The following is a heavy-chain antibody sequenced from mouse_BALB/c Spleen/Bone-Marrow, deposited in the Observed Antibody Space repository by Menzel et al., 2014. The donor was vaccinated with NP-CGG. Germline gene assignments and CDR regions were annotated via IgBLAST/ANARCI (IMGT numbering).Heavy chain of an antibody. CDR1: GCTFSSFG. CDR3: ARSPYDYAAMDY. V-gene: IGHV5-17*02. CDR2: ISSGSSTI. D-gene: IGHD2-4*01. Sequence: EVMLVESGGGLVQPGGSRKLSCAASGCTFSSFGMHWVRQAPEKGLEWVAYISSGSSTIYYADTVKGRFTISRDNPKNTLFLQMTSLRSEDTAMYYCARSPYDYAAMDYWGQGTSVTVSS. J-gene: IGHJ4*01.